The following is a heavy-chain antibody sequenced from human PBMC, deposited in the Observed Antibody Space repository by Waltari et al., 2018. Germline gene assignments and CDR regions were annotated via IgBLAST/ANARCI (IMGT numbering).Heavy chain of an antibody. CDR3: ARDKGYYYDSSGYYAGAKGPFDY. Sequence: QVQLVESGGGVVQPGRSLRLSCAASGFTFSRYAMPWVRLRPGKGREWVAVRSYDGSNKYYGDSVKGRFTISRDNSKNTLYLQMNSLRAEDTAVYYCARDKGYYYDSSGYYAGAKGPFDYWGQGTLVTVSS. V-gene: IGHV3-30-3*01. J-gene: IGHJ4*02. CDR2: RSYDGSNK. D-gene: IGHD3-22*01. CDR1: GFTFSRYA.